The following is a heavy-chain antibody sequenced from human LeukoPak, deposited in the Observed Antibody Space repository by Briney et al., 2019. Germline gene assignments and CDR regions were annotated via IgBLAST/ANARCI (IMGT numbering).Heavy chain of an antibody. Sequence: ASVKVSRKASGYTFTSYYMHWVRQAPGQGLEWMGMINPSGGSTNYAQKFQGRFTMTRDTSTSTVYMELSSLRSEDTAVYFCARRRLATSYFDYWGQGTLVTVSS. D-gene: IGHD5-12*01. J-gene: IGHJ4*02. CDR1: GYTFTSYY. CDR3: ARRRLATSYFDY. V-gene: IGHV1-46*01. CDR2: INPSGGST.